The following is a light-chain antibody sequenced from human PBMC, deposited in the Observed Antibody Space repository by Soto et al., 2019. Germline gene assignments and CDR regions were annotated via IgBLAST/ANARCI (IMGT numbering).Light chain of an antibody. CDR3: AAWDDRLNGYV. Sequence: QLVLTQPPSASGTPGQRVTISCSGSSPNIGSNTVNWYQQLPGTAPKLLIYSNNQRPSGVPDRFSGSKSGTSASLAISGLQSEDEADYYCAAWDDRLNGYVFGTGTKLTVL. V-gene: IGLV1-44*01. CDR1: SPNIGSNT. CDR2: SNN. J-gene: IGLJ1*01.